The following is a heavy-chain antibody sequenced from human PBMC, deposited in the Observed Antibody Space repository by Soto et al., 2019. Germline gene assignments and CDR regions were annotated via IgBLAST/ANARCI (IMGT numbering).Heavy chain of an antibody. J-gene: IGHJ4*02. CDR3: ATKTVLTSIFDN. CDR1: GFTVSSNY. V-gene: IGHV3-53*01. D-gene: IGHD2-21*02. Sequence: GGSLRLSCAASGFTVSSNYMNWVRQAPGKWLEWVSIIYSGGSTEYADSVKGRFTISRDNSKNTVYLQMNSLRPEDTAVYFCATKTVLTSIFDNWGQGXLVTVYS. CDR2: IYSGGST.